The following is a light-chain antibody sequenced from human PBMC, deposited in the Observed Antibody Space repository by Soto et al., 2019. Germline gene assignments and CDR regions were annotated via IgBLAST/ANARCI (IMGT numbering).Light chain of an antibody. CDR2: AAS. J-gene: IGKJ5*01. V-gene: IGKV1-9*01. CDR3: QQRKSYPIT. CDR1: QDINTY. Sequence: DIQLTQSPSFLSASVGDRVTIICRASQDINTYLAWYQQKPGKAPKLLIFAASTLQNGVPSRFSGSGSGTEFTVTITSLQPEDFATYYCQQRKSYPITFGQGTRLEIK.